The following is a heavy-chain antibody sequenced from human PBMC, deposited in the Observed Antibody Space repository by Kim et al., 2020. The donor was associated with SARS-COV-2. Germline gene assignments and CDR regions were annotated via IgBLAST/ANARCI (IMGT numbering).Heavy chain of an antibody. Sequence: GGSLRLSCAASGFIFSDYAMTWVRQAPGKGLEWVSAISGCGDLTHYVDSVEGRFTIFRDNSQNTLFLQVNSLRAEDTAVYYCARESGSHGYASELTAPF. J-gene: IGHJ3*01. CDR2: ISGCGDLT. D-gene: IGHD1-26*01. CDR3: ARESGSHGYASELTAPF. CDR1: GFIFSDYA. V-gene: IGHV3-23*01.